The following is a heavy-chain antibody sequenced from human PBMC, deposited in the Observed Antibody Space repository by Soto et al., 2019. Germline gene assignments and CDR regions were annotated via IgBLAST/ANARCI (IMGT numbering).Heavy chain of an antibody. J-gene: IGHJ2*01. CDR3: AKAPQWAGYWYFDL. CDR1: GFSFEAYA. CDR2: LSWNSGNI. V-gene: IGHV3-9*01. Sequence: EVQLVESGGGLEQPGRSLRLSCAASGFSFEAYAMHWVRQVPGKGLEWVSGLSWNSGNIGYADSVKGRFTISRDNAKNSLYLQMNSLGVEDTALYYCAKAPQWAGYWYFDLWGRGTLDTVSS. D-gene: IGHD1-26*01.